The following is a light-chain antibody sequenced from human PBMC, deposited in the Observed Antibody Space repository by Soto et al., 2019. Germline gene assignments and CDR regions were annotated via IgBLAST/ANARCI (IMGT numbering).Light chain of an antibody. V-gene: IGKV1-39*01. CDR3: QQSYSIPLT. J-gene: IGKJ4*01. CDR1: QSISTY. Sequence: DIQMTQSPSSLSASVGDRVTITCRASQSISTYLNWYRQKPGKAPKLLIYAASGLQSGVPARFSGRGSGTDFTLTINSLQPEDFATYYCQQSYSIPLTFGGGTKVEIK. CDR2: AAS.